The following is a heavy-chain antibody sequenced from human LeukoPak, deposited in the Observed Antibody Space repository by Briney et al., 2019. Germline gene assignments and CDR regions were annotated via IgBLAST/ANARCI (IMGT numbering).Heavy chain of an antibody. D-gene: IGHD3-22*01. Sequence: SQTLSLTCAIPGDSVSSNSAAWNWIRQSPSRGLEWLGRTYYRSKWYNDYAVSVKSRITINPDTSKNQFSLQLNSVTPEDTAVYYCAREPMDSSGYSYYFDYWGQGTLVTVSS. CDR3: AREPMDSSGYSYYFDY. CDR2: TYYRSKWYN. CDR1: GDSVSSNSAA. J-gene: IGHJ4*02. V-gene: IGHV6-1*01.